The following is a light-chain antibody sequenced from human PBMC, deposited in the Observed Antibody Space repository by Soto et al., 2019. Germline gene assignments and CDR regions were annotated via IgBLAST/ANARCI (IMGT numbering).Light chain of an antibody. CDR2: SNN. V-gene: IGLV1-44*01. CDR1: SSNIGSNT. CDR3: AAWDDSLNCNYD. Sequence: SVLTQPPSASGTPGQRVTISCYGSSSNIGSNTVNCYQQLPGTAPKLLIYSNNQRPSGVPDRFPGSKSGTSASLAISGLQYEDEGDYYCAAWDDSLNCNYDCGTGPKGTV. J-gene: IGLJ1*01.